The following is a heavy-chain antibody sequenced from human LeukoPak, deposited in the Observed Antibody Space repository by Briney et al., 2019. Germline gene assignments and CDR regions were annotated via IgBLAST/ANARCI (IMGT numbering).Heavy chain of an antibody. Sequence: PSGTLSLTCAVSGGSISSSNWWSWVRQPPGKGLEWIGYMYYSGSANYNPSLKSRVTISVDTSRNQFSLKLSSVTAADTAVYFCASYHFRGDTSHYFDYWGQGTLVTVSS. J-gene: IGHJ4*02. CDR3: ASYHFRGDTSHYFDY. D-gene: IGHD3-10*02. V-gene: IGHV4-4*02. CDR2: MYYSGSA. CDR1: GGSISSSNW.